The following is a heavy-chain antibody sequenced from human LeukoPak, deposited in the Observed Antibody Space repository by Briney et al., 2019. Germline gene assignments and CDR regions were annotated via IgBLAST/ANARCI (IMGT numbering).Heavy chain of an antibody. V-gene: IGHV3-7*01. CDR2: IKQDGSEK. J-gene: IGHJ4*02. D-gene: IGHD1-7*01. CDR3: ATAAYNWNYYFDY. Sequence: GGSLRLSCAASGFTFSSYWMSWVRPAPGKGLEWVANIKQDGSEKHYVDSVKGRFTISRDNAKDSLYLQMNSLRAEDTAVYYCATAAYNWNYYFDYWGQGTLVSVSS. CDR1: GFTFSSYW.